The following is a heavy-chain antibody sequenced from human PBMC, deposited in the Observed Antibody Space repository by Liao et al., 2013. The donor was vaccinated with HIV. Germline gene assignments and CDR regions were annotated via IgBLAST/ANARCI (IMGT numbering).Heavy chain of an antibody. V-gene: IGHV4-61*02. J-gene: IGHJ5*02. CDR1: GVSINRGDYY. Sequence: QVQLQESGPGLLKASQTLSLTCSVSGVSINRGDYYWSWIRQPAGKGLEWIGRIYSSGSANYNPSLKSRVTMSVDTSKNQFSLKLSSVTAADTAVYYCARTDQYYDFWNGYENWFDPWGQGTLVTVSS. CDR2: IYSSGSA. D-gene: IGHD3-3*01. CDR3: ARTDQYYDFWNGYENWFDP.